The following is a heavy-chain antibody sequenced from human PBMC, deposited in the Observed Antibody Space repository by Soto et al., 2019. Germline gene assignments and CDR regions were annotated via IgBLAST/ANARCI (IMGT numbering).Heavy chain of an antibody. J-gene: IGHJ3*02. CDR1: GGYISSGGYY. CDR2: IYYSGST. Sequence: PSETLSLTCTVSGGYISSGGYYWSWIPQHPGKGLEWIGYIYYSGSTYYNPSLKSRVTITVDTSKNQFSLKLSSVTAADTAVYYCGFGRFPSPVFDIWGQGTMVTVSS. D-gene: IGHD3-10*01. CDR3: GFGRFPSPVFDI. V-gene: IGHV4-31*03.